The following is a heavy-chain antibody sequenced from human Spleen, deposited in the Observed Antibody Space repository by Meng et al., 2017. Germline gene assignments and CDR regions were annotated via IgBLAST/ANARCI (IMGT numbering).Heavy chain of an antibody. V-gene: IGHV3-48*03. CDR3: ARERAGSDAFDI. CDR2: ISSSGSTI. J-gene: IGHJ3*02. Sequence: GGSLRLSCAASGFTFSSYEMNWVRQAPGKGLEWVSYISSSGSTIYYADSVKGRFTISRDNAKNSLYLQMNSLRAEDTAVYYCARERAGSDAFDIWGQGTMVTGSS. D-gene: IGHD1-26*01. CDR1: GFTFSSYE.